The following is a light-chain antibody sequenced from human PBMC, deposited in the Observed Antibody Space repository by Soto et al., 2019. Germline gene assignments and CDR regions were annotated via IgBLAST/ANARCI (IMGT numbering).Light chain of an antibody. CDR2: LGS. V-gene: IGKV2-28*01. CDR3: MQALQTPRT. Sequence: DIVMTQSPLSLPVTPGEPASISCRSSQSLLHSNGYNYLDWYLQKPGQSPQLLIYLGSNRASGVPDRFSGSGSGTDFTLKISGVEAEDVGIYYCMQALQTPRTFGQGTKVEIK. J-gene: IGKJ1*01. CDR1: QSLLHSNGYNY.